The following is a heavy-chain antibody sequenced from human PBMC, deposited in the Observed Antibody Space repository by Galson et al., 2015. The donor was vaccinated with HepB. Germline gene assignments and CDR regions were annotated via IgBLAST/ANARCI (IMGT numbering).Heavy chain of an antibody. Sequence: SLRLSCAASGFTFSNAWMSWVRQAPGKGLEWVGRIKSRIDGGTTDYVAPVKGRFTISRDDLKNTLYLQMNSLKTEDTAVYYCTTDTYYDILTGYYRFEEGGMDVWGQGTTVTVSS. CDR3: TTDTYYDILTGYYRFEEGGMDV. D-gene: IGHD3-9*01. CDR1: GFTFSNAW. J-gene: IGHJ6*02. V-gene: IGHV3-15*01. CDR2: IKSRIDGGTT.